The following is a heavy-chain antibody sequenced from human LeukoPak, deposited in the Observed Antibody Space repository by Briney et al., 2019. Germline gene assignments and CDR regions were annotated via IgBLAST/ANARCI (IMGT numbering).Heavy chain of an antibody. D-gene: IGHD3-9*01. V-gene: IGHV3-66*01. CDR1: GFTVSSNY. J-gene: IGHJ4*02. Sequence: GGSLRLSCAVSGFTVSSNYMSWVRQAPGKGLEWLSLIDNGGYTYYEDAVKGRFTISRDKSKNTLYFQMNSLRAEDTAVYYCAREYYDISTAYYPTEYFLDYWGQGTLVTVSS. CDR3: AREYYDISTAYYPTEYFLDY. CDR2: IDNGGYT.